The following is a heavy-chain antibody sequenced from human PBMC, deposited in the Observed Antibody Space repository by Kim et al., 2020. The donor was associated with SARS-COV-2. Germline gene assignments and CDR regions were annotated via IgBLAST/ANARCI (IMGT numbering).Heavy chain of an antibody. V-gene: IGHV1-69*01. Sequence: ANYAQKFQGRVTITADESTSTAYMELSSLRSEDTAVYYCARVIRERYFDLWGRGTLVTVSS. CDR2: A. CDR3: ARVIRERYFDL. J-gene: IGHJ2*01.